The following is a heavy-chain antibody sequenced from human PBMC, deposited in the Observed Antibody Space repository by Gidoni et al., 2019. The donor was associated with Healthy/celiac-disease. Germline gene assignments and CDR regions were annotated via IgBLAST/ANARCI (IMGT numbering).Heavy chain of an antibody. V-gene: IGHV1-24*01. D-gene: IGHD6-13*01. J-gene: IGHJ5*02. CDR1: GSTLPELS. CDR2: FDPEDGET. CDR3: ATRGWGYSSSWYAGDWFDP. Sequence: QVQLVQSGAAVKKPGASVKVSCKVSGSTLPELSLHSGRQAPGKGLEWMGGFDPEDGETIYAKKFQGRDTMTEDTSTNTAYMELSSLRSEDTAVYYCATRGWGYSSSWYAGDWFDPWGQGTLVTVSS.